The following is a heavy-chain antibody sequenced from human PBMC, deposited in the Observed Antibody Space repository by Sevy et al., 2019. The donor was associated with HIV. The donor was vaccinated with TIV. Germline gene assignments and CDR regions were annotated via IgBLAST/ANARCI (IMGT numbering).Heavy chain of an antibody. D-gene: IGHD6-13*01. Sequence: GGSRRLSCTGSGFTFDDYAVSWVRQAQGKGREWVGFIRSKAYGGTTAYGASVKGGLSISTDDTKNTVYLQLSSLESEDTTVYYCTTNIRDLVLYYYYYMDVWGKGTTVTVSS. CDR3: TTNIRDLVLYYYYYMDV. CDR1: GFTFDDYA. J-gene: IGHJ6*03. CDR2: IRSKAYGGTT. V-gene: IGHV3-49*04.